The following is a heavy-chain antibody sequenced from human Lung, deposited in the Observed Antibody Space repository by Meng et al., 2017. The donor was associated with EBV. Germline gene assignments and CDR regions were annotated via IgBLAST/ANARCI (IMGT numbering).Heavy chain of an antibody. CDR1: GGTFSSYA. J-gene: IGHJ4*02. Sequence: QVQVVQSGAEWKKPGSSVKVSGKASGGTFSSYAISWVRQAPGQGLEWMGGIIPIFGTANYAQKFQGRVTITADESTSTAYMELSSLRSEDTAVYYCARDSKIYGSGSYTRFDYWGQGTLVTVSS. CDR2: IIPIFGTA. CDR3: ARDSKIYGSGSYTRFDY. V-gene: IGHV1-69*01. D-gene: IGHD3-10*01.